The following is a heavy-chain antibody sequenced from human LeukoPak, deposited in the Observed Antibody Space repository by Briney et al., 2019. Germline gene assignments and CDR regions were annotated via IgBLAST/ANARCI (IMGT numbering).Heavy chain of an antibody. D-gene: IGHD3-3*01. V-gene: IGHV1-2*02. J-gene: IGHJ5*02. CDR1: GYTFTGYY. CDR3: ARASVLRTNWFDP. CDR2: IKPNSGGT. Sequence: TSMKVACKTSGYTFTGYYMHWVRLGHGDGLEWMGWIKPNSGGTNYAQKFQGRVTMTRDTSISTAYMELSRLRSDDTAVYYCARASVLRTNWFDPWGQGTLVTVSS.